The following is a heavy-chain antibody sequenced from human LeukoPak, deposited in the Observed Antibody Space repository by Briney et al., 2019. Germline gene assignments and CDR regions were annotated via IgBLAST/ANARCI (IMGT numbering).Heavy chain of an antibody. CDR2: IYYSGST. V-gene: IGHV4-59*01. Sequence: SETLSLTXTVSGGSISSYYWSWIRQPPGKGLEWIGYIYYSGSTTYNPSLKSRVTISVDTSKNQFSLKLSSVTAADTAVYYCAREMLLWFGEANYYYYMDVWGKGTTVTVSS. CDR3: AREMLLWFGEANYYYYMDV. CDR1: GGSISSYY. J-gene: IGHJ6*03. D-gene: IGHD3-10*01.